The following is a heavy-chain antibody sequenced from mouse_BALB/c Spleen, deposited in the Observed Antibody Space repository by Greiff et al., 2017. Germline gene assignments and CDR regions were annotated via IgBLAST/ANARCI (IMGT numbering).Heavy chain of an antibody. CDR1: GYTFTSYW. CDR3: ARRIHYYGSSWYFDV. V-gene: IGHV1S81*02. J-gene: IGHJ1*01. Sequence: QVQLQQPGAELVKPGASVKLSCKASGYTFTSYWMHWVKQRPGQGLEWIGEINPSNGRTNYNEKFKSKATLTVDKSSSTAYMQLSSLTSEDSAVYYCARRIHYYGSSWYFDVWGAGTTVNVSS. CDR2: INPSNGRT. D-gene: IGHD1-1*01.